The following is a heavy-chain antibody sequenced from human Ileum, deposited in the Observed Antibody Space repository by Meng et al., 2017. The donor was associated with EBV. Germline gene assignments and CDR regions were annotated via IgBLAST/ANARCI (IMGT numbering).Heavy chain of an antibody. Sequence: QLGAAVPTPVEPSGPLCPTCSVSDDCIIRSNWRNPAGQPPGKGLELNGQSLPDGVTNYNPSLKSRVSMSVDKSRIQASLNLNAVTAADTAIYYCARGEDYAWDVWGQGTQVTVSS. CDR2: SLPDGVT. CDR3: ARGEDYAWDV. V-gene: IGHV4-4*02. J-gene: IGHJ4*02. CDR1: DDCIIRSNW. D-gene: IGHD3-16*01.